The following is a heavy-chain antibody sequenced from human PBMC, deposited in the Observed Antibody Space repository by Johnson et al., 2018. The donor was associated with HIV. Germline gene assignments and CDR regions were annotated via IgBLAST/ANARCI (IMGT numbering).Heavy chain of an antibody. CDR3: ARHYGGGDHWDAFDI. J-gene: IGHJ3*02. V-gene: IGHV3-66*04. CDR2: IYSGGST. Sequence: VESGGGVERPGGSLRLSCVGSGFSFDDYGMSWVRQVPGKGLEWVSVIYSGGSTYYADSVKGRFTISRDNSKNTLYLQMSSLRAEDTAVYYCARHYGGGDHWDAFDIWGQGTMVTVSS. CDR1: GFSFDDYG. D-gene: IGHD3-16*01.